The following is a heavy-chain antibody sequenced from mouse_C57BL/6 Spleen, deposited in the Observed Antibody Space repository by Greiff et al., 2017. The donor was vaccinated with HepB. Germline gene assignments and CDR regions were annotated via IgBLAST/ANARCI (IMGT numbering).Heavy chain of an antibody. CDR2: ISSGGSYT. D-gene: IGHD4-1*01. Sequence: EVMLVESGGDLVKPGGSLKLSCAASGFTFSSYGMSWVRQTPDKRLEWVATISSGGSYTYYPDSVKGRFTISRDNAKNTLYLQMSSLKSEDTAMYYCARHGELGAFDYWGQGTTLTVSS. CDR3: ARHGELGAFDY. V-gene: IGHV5-6*02. J-gene: IGHJ2*01. CDR1: GFTFSSYG.